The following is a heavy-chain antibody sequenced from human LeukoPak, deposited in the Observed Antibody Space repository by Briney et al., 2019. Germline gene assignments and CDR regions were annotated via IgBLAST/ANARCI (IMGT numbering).Heavy chain of an antibody. CDR1: GDTFSTYA. J-gene: IGHJ4*02. CDR2: IIPIFGTA. Sequence: ASVKVSCKPSGDTFSTYAISWVRQAPGQGLEWMGGIIPIFGTANYAQKFQGRVTITADESTSTAYMELNSLRSEDTAVYYCASGRMTGTYVFNYWGQGTLVTVSS. V-gene: IGHV1-69*13. D-gene: IGHD3-9*01. CDR3: ASGRMTGTYVFNY.